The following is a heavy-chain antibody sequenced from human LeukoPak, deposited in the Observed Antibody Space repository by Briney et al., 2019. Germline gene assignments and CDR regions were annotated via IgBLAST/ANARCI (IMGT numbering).Heavy chain of an antibody. CDR2: IIPILGMA. CDR1: GGTFSSYT. CDR3: ARDPSDSSSWIKGYFQH. V-gene: IGHV1-69*04. Sequence: SVKVSCKASGGTFSSYTISWVRQAPGQGLEWMGRIIPILGMANYAQKFQGRVTITADKSTSTAYMELSSLRSEDTAVYYCARDPSDSSSWIKGYFQHWGQGTLVTVSS. D-gene: IGHD6-13*01. J-gene: IGHJ1*01.